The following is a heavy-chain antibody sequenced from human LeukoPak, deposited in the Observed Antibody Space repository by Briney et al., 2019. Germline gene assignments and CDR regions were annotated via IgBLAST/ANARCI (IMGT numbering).Heavy chain of an antibody. CDR1: GFTFSSYE. CDR2: ISSSSSYI. CDR3: ARRGPYDFWSGPRGFDY. V-gene: IGHV3-21*01. Sequence: GGSLRLSCAASGFTFSSYEMNWVRQAPGKGLEWVSSISSSSSYIYYADSVKGRFTISRDNAKNSLYLQMNSLRAEDTAVYYCARRGPYDFWSGPRGFDYWGQGTLVTVSS. D-gene: IGHD3-3*01. J-gene: IGHJ4*02.